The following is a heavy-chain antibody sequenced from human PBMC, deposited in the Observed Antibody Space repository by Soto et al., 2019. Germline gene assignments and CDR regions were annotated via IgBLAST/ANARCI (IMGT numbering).Heavy chain of an antibody. CDR2: ISDDGSNK. J-gene: IGHJ4*02. CDR3: VRALGLVGAHKASDY. Sequence: PGGSLRLSCAASGFTFSSYGMHWVRQAPGKGLEWVAVISDDGSNKYYADSLKGRFTISRDNSKNTLYLQMNSLRAEDTAVYYCVRALGLVGAHKASDYWGLGTLVTVS. V-gene: IGHV3-30*03. CDR1: GFTFSSYG. D-gene: IGHD1-26*01.